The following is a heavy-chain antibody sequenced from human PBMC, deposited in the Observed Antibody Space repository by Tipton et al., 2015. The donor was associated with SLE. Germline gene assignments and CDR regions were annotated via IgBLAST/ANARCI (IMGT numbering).Heavy chain of an antibody. V-gene: IGHV3-20*04. Sequence: QLVQSGGGVVRPGGSLRLSCAASGFTFDNYGMSWVRQAPGKGLEWVSGINWNGDDTGYADSVKGRFTITRDNAKNSLYLQMNSLTAADTALYFCARLMSPNYYYYYMDVWGKGTTVTVSS. CDR3: ARLMSPNYYYYYMDV. CDR2: INWNGDDT. J-gene: IGHJ6*03. CDR1: GFTFDNYG.